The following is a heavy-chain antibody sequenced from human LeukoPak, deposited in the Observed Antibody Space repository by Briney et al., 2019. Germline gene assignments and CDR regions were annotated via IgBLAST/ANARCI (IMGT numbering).Heavy chain of an antibody. Sequence: PSQALSLTCTVSGGFISSGGYYWSWIRQYSGKGLEWIGYIYYSVDTYYNPSFKSRVIISVDTSKSQFSLKLSSVTAADTAVYYCARDQMVGAIDYRGQGTLVTVSS. J-gene: IGHJ4*02. CDR2: IYYSVDT. CDR3: ARDQMVGAIDY. CDR1: GGFISSGGYY. D-gene: IGHD1-26*01. V-gene: IGHV4-31*03.